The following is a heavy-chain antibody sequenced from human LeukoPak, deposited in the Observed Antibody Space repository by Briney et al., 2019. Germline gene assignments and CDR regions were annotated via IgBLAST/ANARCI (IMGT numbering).Heavy chain of an antibody. CDR1: GFTFSSYE. J-gene: IGHJ3*02. V-gene: IGHV3-48*03. CDR3: ARRDSSGYYLDAFDI. D-gene: IGHD3-22*01. Sequence: GGSLRLSCAASGFTFSSYEMNWVRQAPGKGLEWVSYISSSGSTIYYADSVKGRFTISRDNAKNSLYLQMNSLRAEDTAVYYCARRDSSGYYLDAFDIWGQGTMVTVSS. CDR2: ISSSGSTI.